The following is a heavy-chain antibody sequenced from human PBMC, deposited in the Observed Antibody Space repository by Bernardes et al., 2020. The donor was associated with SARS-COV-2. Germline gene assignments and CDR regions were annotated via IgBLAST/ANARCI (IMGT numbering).Heavy chain of an antibody. CDR1: GFTFSSSA. Sequence: VEALFLSCAASGFTFSSSAMSWVRQAPGPGLEWVSAISGSGGSTYYADSVKGRFTISRDNSKNTLYLQMNSLRAEDTAVYYCAKDGFGGDSNYYYYYGMDVWGQGTTVTVSS. J-gene: IGHJ6*02. D-gene: IGHD3-16*01. CDR3: AKDGFGGDSNYYYYYGMDV. V-gene: IGHV3-23*01. CDR2: ISGSGGST.